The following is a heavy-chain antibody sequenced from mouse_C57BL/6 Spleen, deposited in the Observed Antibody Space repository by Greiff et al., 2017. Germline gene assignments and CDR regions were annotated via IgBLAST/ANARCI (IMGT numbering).Heavy chain of an antibody. D-gene: IGHD1-1*01. CDR1: GYSITSDY. Sequence: EVQLLESGPGLAKPSPTLSLSCSATGYSITSDYWNWIRKYPGNKLEYMGYIRDSGSTYYNPSLKSRISITRDTSKTQNYLRLNSVATEDTATCDCARGSTVVGYFDYWGQGTTLTVSS. CDR3: ARGSTVVGYFDY. V-gene: IGHV3-8*01. J-gene: IGHJ2*01. CDR2: IRDSGST.